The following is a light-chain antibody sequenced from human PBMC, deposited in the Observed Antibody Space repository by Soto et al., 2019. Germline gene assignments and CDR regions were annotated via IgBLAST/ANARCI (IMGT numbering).Light chain of an antibody. J-gene: IGKJ2*01. CDR3: KQRSNGSPPFT. CDR1: QSVGIY. CDR2: DAF. Sequence: NVLTQSPATLSLSPGERATLSCRASQSVGIYLAWYQQKPGQAPRLLIYDAFQRATGIPARFSGSGSGTDFTLTISSLEPEDSAVYYCKQRSNGSPPFTFGPGTKVEIK. V-gene: IGKV3-11*01.